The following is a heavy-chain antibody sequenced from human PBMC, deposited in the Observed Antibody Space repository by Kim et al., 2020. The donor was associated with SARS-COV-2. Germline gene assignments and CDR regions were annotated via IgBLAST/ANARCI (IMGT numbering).Heavy chain of an antibody. CDR3: TTAKGIVVVPVKDY. J-gene: IGHJ4*02. Sequence: GGSLRLSCAASGFTFSNAWMSWVRQAPGKGLEWVGRIKSKTDGGTTDYAAPVKGRFTISRDDSKNTLYLQMNSLKTEDTAVYYCTTAKGIVVVPVKDYWGQGTLVTVSS. CDR2: IKSKTDGGTT. D-gene: IGHD2-2*01. CDR1: GFTFSNAW. V-gene: IGHV3-15*01.